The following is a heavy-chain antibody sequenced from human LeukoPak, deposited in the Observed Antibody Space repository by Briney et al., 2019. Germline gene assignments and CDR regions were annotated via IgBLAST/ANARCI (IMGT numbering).Heavy chain of an antibody. V-gene: IGHV5-51*01. CDR3: ARRNVDTVYYNYMDV. Sequence: GESLKISCKGSGYSFTNYWIGWVRQMPGKGLEWMGIIYPGDSDTRYSPSFQGQVTISADKSISTAYLQWSSPKASDTGMYYCARRNVDTVYYNYMDVWGKGTTVTVSS. CDR1: GYSFTNYW. CDR2: IYPGDSDT. J-gene: IGHJ6*03. D-gene: IGHD5-18*01.